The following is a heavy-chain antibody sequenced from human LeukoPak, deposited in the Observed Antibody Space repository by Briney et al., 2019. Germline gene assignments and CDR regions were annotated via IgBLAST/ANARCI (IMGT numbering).Heavy chain of an antibody. CDR2: MNPHSGNT. Sequence: ASVKVSCKTSGHTFNRYDIKWLQQTIGQGLEWMGWMNPHSGNTDYAQKFQGRVTFARNTSISTVYMEVTSLRYEDTAVYYCARRELFGDYFDSWGPGTLVTVCS. V-gene: IGHV1-8*03. D-gene: IGHD3-10*01. CDR3: ARRELFGDYFDS. J-gene: IGHJ4*02. CDR1: GHTFNRYD.